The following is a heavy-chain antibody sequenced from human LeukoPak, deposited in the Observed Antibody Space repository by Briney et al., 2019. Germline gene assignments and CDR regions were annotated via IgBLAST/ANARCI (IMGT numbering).Heavy chain of an antibody. Sequence: GGSLRLACAASGFTFSDYSMNWARQAPGKGLEWVSYLGSSDITIYYADSVKGRFTISRDNAKNSLYLLMNSLSGEDTAVYYCARGWGLRTFDYWGQGTLVTVSS. J-gene: IGHJ4*02. CDR1: GFTFSDYS. V-gene: IGHV3-48*01. CDR2: LGSSDITI. CDR3: ARGWGLRTFDY. D-gene: IGHD1-26*01.